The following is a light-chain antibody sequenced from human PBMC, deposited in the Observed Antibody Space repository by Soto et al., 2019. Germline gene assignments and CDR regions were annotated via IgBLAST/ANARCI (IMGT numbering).Light chain of an antibody. CDR1: QGIGSW. V-gene: IGKV1-12*01. J-gene: IGKJ4*01. Sequence: DIQMTQSPSSVSASVGDRVTITCRASQGIGSWLAWYQQKPGKAPKLLIYAASSLQSGVPSRFSGSGSGTDFTLTISSLQXXXXXXXXXXXXXXXXLTFGGGTKVEIK. CDR3: XXXXXXXLT. CDR2: AAS.